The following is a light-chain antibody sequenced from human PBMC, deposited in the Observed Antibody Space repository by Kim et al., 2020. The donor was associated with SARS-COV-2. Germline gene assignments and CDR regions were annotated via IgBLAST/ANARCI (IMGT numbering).Light chain of an antibody. CDR3: QQFNNWPLYS. V-gene: IGKV3-15*01. CDR1: QSVSSN. Sequence: VSPGERATLSCRASQSVSSNLAWFQQRPGQAPRLLIYGASTRASGVPARFSGSGSGTEFTLTISSLQSEDFAVYYCQQFNNWPLYSFGQGTKLEI. J-gene: IGKJ2*03. CDR2: GAS.